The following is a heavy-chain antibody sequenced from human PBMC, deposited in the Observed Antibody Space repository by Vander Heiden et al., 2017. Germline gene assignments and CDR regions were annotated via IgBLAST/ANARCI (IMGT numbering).Heavy chain of an antibody. Sequence: EVKLLESGGGLVQPGGSLRLPCVGSGFPWRRYAMSWVRQTPAKGLEWVAAISGTGNTANYADSVKGRFTISRDNSKNMLFLDMNSLRAEDTGVYFCAKDPYSYGYDIVTYFDCWGQGTQVTVSS. CDR1: GFPWRRYA. CDR2: ISGTGNTA. CDR3: AKDPYSYGYDIVTYFDC. V-gene: IGHV3-23*01. D-gene: IGHD5-12*01. J-gene: IGHJ4*02.